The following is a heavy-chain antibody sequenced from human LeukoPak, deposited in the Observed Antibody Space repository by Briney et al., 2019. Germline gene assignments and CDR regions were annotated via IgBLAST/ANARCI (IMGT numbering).Heavy chain of an antibody. Sequence: SVKVSCKASGGTFSSYTFSWVRQAPGQGLEWMGGIIPIFGTANYAQKFQGRVTITADESTSTAYMELSSLRSEDTAVYYCARALGVGELEITQRRGGYYYYMDVWGKGTTVTISS. CDR2: IIPIFGTA. D-gene: IGHD1-26*01. V-gene: IGHV1-69*13. CDR3: ARALGVGELEITQRRGGYYYYMDV. CDR1: GGTFSSYT. J-gene: IGHJ6*03.